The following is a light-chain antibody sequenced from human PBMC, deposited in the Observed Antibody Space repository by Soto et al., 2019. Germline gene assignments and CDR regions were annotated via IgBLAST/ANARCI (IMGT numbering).Light chain of an antibody. CDR2: AAS. CDR3: QKYDCVPLT. Sequence: DIQMTQSPSSLSASVGDRVNITCRTSQGINNFVAWYQQKPGEVPKLLIYAASTLQSGVPSRFSGSEFGTDFVLNISSLEPEDVASYYCQKYDCVPLTFGGGTKVDIK. V-gene: IGKV1-27*01. J-gene: IGKJ4*01. CDR1: QGINNF.